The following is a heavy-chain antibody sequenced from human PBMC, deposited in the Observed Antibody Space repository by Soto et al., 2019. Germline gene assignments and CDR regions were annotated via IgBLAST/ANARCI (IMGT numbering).Heavy chain of an antibody. Sequence: QVQLVQSGAEVKKPGSSVKVSCKASGGTFSSYTISWVRQAPGQGLEWMGRIIPILGIANYAQKFQGRVTITADKSTRIDYVGLTRLRSDDTAVAYVAAGGGASYADAFDIWGQGTMVTVYS. D-gene: IGHD3-16*01. CDR3: AAGGGASYADAFDI. V-gene: IGHV1-69*02. J-gene: IGHJ3*02. CDR1: GGTFSSYT. CDR2: IIPILGIA.